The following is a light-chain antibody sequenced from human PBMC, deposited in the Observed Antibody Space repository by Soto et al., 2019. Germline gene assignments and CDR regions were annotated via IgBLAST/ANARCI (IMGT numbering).Light chain of an antibody. J-gene: IGKJ2*01. Sequence: EIVLTQSPGTLSLSPGERATLSCRASQSVSSSYLAWYQQKPGQAPRLLIYGASSRATGIPDRFSGSGSGTDFTLTIIRLEPEDFAVYYCQQYRPSPSTYTFGQGTKLEIK. CDR2: GAS. V-gene: IGKV3-20*01. CDR1: QSVSSSY. CDR3: QQYRPSPSTYT.